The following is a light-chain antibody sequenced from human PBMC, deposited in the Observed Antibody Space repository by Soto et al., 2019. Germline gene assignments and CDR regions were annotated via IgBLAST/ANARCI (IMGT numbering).Light chain of an antibody. CDR2: DVS. CDR1: SSDVGGYNY. Sequence: QSSLTQPRSVSGSPGQSVTISCTGTSSDVGGYNYVSWYQQHPGKAPKLMIYDVSKRPSGVPDRFSGSKSGKTASLTISGPQAEDEADYYCSLYLSGRSYGVGNGTKVTVL. J-gene: IGLJ1*01. CDR3: SLYLSGRSYG. V-gene: IGLV2-11*01.